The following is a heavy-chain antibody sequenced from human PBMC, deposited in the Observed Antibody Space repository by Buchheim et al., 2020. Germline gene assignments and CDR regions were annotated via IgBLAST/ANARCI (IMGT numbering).Heavy chain of an antibody. CDR1: GFTFSSYG. CDR3: ARAVHRGYYYYGMDV. J-gene: IGHJ6*02. D-gene: IGHD1-1*01. V-gene: IGHV3-33*01. CDR2: IWYDGSNK. Sequence: QVQLVESGGGVVQPGRSLRLSCAASGFTFSSYGMHWVRQAPGKGLEWVAVIWYDGSNKYYADSVKGRFTISRDNSKNTLYLQMNSLRAEDTAVYYCARAVHRGYYYYGMDVWGQGTT.